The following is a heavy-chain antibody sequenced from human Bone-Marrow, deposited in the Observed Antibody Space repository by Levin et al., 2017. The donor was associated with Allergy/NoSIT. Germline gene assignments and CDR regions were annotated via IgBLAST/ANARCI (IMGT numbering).Heavy chain of an antibody. J-gene: IGHJ3*02. CDR1: GFTFSSYA. CDR3: ATKIRTTGTYAFDI. CDR2: ISYDGSNK. V-gene: IGHV3-30-3*01. Sequence: LSLTCAASGFTFSSYAMHWVRQAPGKGLEWVAVISYDGSNKYYADSVKGRFTISRDNSKNTLYLQMNSLRAEDTAVYYCATKIRTTGTYAFDIWGQGTMVTVSS. D-gene: IGHD1-1*01.